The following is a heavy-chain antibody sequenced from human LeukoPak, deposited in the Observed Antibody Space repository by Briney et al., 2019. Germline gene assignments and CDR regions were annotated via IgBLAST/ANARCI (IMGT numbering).Heavy chain of an antibody. Sequence: GGSLRLSCAASGFTFSSYWMNWVRQAPGKGLVWVSRIASDGSSTTYADSVKGRFTISRDNSKNTLYLQMNSLRAEDTAVYYCASRSSGWLFWGQGTLVTVSS. D-gene: IGHD6-19*01. CDR1: GFTFSSYW. J-gene: IGHJ4*02. CDR3: ASRSSGWLF. V-gene: IGHV3-74*01. CDR2: IASDGSST.